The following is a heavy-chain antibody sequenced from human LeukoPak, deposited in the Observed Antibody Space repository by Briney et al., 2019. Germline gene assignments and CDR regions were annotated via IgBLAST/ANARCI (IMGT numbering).Heavy chain of an antibody. CDR2: ISSSSSYI. V-gene: IGHV3-21*01. CDR1: GFTFSSYS. D-gene: IGHD2-15*01. J-gene: IGHJ6*02. Sequence: GGSLRLSCAASGFTFSSYSMNRVRQAPGKGLEWVSSISSSSSYIYYADSVKGRFTISRDNAKNSLYLQMNSLRAEDTAVYYCARAFYLAAPGGYYGMDVWGQGTTVTVSS. CDR3: ARAFYLAAPGGYYGMDV.